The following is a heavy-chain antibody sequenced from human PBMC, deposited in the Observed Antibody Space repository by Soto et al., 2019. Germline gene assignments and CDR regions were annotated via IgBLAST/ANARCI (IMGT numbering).Heavy chain of an antibody. Sequence: PSATLSLTCAVYGGSFSGYYWSWIRQPPGKGLEWIGEINHSGSTNYNPSLKSRVTISVDTSKNQFSLKLSSVTAADTAVYYCARGQISVLRYFDWLLYFDYWGQGTLVTVSS. V-gene: IGHV4-34*01. CDR3: ARGQISVLRYFDWLLYFDY. D-gene: IGHD3-9*01. J-gene: IGHJ4*02. CDR2: INHSGST. CDR1: GGSFSGYY.